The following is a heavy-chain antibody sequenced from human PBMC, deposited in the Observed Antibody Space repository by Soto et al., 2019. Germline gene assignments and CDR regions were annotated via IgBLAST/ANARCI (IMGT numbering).Heavy chain of an antibody. J-gene: IGHJ4*02. Sequence: EVQLVESGGGLVQPGGSLRLSCAASGFTFSTYWMHWVRQAPGKGLVWVSRINSDGSSSTYADSVKGRFTVSRDNAKNTLYLQMNSLRAEDTAVYYCASDILAAGFDYGGQGTLVTVFS. D-gene: IGHD6-13*01. V-gene: IGHV3-74*01. CDR1: GFTFSTYW. CDR2: INSDGSSS. CDR3: ASDILAAGFDY.